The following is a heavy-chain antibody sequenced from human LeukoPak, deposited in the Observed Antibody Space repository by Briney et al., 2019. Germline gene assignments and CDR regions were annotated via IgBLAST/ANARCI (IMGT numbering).Heavy chain of an antibody. V-gene: IGHV4-59*01. CDR2: IYYTGSA. J-gene: IGHJ4*02. D-gene: IGHD3-9*01. Sequence: SETLSLTCSVSGGSISGYYWNWIRQSPGKGLECIGYIYYTGSANYNFSLKSRVTMSVDTSKNQFSLKLTSVTTADTAVYYCASDDISLTGTIAHWGQGTLVTVSS. CDR1: GGSISGYY. CDR3: ASDDISLTGTIAH.